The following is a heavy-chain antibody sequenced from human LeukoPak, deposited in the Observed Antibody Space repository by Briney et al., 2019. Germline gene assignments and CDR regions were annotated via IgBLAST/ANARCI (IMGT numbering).Heavy chain of an antibody. CDR1: GYAFTSYD. Sequence: ASVTVSCKASGYAFTSYDINWVRQATGQGLEWMGWMNPNSGNTGYAQKFQGRVTMTRNTSISTAYMELSSLRSEDTAVYYCAGGVAAAGLAFDYWSQGTLVTVSS. CDR3: AGGVAAAGLAFDY. D-gene: IGHD6-13*01. J-gene: IGHJ4*02. V-gene: IGHV1-8*01. CDR2: MNPNSGNT.